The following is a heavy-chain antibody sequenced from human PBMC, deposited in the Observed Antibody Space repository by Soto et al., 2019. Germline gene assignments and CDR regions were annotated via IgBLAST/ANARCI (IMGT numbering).Heavy chain of an antibody. Sequence: SETLSLTCSVSGASVSSTSYYWGRIRQPPGMGLQWIGSLHYSGSIDYSPSLKGRGSMSLDTSKNQVTLMLSSVTAADTAVYSCGRHRHMLNNGLDPWGQGTLVTVSS. CDR2: LHYSGSI. V-gene: IGHV4-39*01. D-gene: IGHD2-8*01. J-gene: IGHJ5*02. CDR3: GRHRHMLNNGLDP. CDR1: GASVSSTSYY.